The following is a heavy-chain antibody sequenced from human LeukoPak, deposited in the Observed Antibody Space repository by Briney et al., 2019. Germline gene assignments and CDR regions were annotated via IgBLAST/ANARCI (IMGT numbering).Heavy chain of an antibody. V-gene: IGHV4-59*01. CDR2: TYYSGST. CDR1: GGSISSYY. CDR3: ARGGFYGSGYIFDY. Sequence: PSETLSLTCTVSGGSISSYYWSWIRQPPGKGLEWIGYTYYSGSTNYNPSLKSRVTISVDTSKNQFSLKLSSATAADTAVYYCARGGFYGSGYIFDYWGQGTLVTVSS. D-gene: IGHD3-10*01. J-gene: IGHJ4*02.